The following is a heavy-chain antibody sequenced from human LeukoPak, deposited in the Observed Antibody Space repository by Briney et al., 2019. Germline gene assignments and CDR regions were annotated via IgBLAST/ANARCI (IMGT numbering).Heavy chain of an antibody. V-gene: IGHV4-34*01. CDR1: GGSFSGYY. Sequence: SETLSLTCAVYGGSFSGYYWSWIRQPPGKGLEWIGEINHSGSTNYNPSLKSRVTMSVDTSKNQFSLKLSSVTAADTAVYYCATLVPATALGTNSGDWFDPWGQGTLVTVSS. D-gene: IGHD2-2*01. CDR2: INHSGST. J-gene: IGHJ5*02. CDR3: ATLVPATALGTNSGDWFDP.